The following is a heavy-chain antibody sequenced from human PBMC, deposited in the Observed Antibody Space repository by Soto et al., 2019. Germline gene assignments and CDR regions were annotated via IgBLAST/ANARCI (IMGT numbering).Heavy chain of an antibody. D-gene: IGHD6-19*01. CDR1: GFIFTNYA. CDR3: AKDRKSGSGWYWDY. V-gene: IGHV3-23*01. CDR2: ISGSGGST. J-gene: IGHJ4*02. Sequence: EVQLLESGGGLVQPGGSLRLSCAASGFIFTNYAMSWVRQSPGKGLEWVSGISGSGGSTYYADSVKGRFTISRDTSKNTLYRQLNSLRAEDTAVYYCAKDRKSGSGWYWDYWGQGTLATVSS.